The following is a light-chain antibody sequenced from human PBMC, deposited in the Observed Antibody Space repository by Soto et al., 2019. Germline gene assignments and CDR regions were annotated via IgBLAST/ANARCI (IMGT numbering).Light chain of an antibody. CDR1: KSASNNY. Sequence: ESVLTQTPDTLSLSPAERSTLSCRASKSASNNYLAWYQQKPGQAPRLLIYGASNRATGIPDRFSGSGSGTDFTLTISRLEPEDFAVYYGQQYGSSGTFGQGTKVDIK. CDR3: QQYGSSGT. V-gene: IGKV3-20*01. J-gene: IGKJ1*01. CDR2: GAS.